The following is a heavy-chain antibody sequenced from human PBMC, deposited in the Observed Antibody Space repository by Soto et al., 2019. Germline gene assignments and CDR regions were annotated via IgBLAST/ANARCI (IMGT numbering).Heavy chain of an antibody. CDR3: VKGGRTTVTEFDC. CDR2: ISNNGHYK. CDR1: GLNFKDNS. J-gene: IGHJ4*02. V-gene: IGHV3-64D*06. Sequence: GGSLRLSCSASGLNFKDNSMHWVRQAPGKGLQFVSAISNNGHYKYYAESLRGRFTISRDNYKNTLYLQMNDLTHEDTALYYCVKGGRTTVTEFDCWGQGTLVTVSS. D-gene: IGHD4-4*01.